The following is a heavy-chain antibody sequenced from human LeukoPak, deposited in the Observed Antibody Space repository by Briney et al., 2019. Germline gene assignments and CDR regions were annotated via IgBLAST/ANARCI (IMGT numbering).Heavy chain of an antibody. D-gene: IGHD5-24*01. Sequence: GGSLRLSCAASGFTASSNYMNWVRQAPGKGLEWVSVIYGGGNIYYADSVKGRFTISRDNSKNTLYLQMNSLRAEDTAVYYCARGAGYNYPYYFDYWGQGTLVTVSS. CDR3: ARGAGYNYPYYFDY. V-gene: IGHV3-53*01. CDR1: GFTASSNY. CDR2: IYGGGNI. J-gene: IGHJ4*02.